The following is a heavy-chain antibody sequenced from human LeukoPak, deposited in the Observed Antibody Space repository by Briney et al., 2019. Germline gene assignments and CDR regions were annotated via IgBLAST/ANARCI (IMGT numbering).Heavy chain of an antibody. CDR3: ARAVGSSESNWFDP. D-gene: IGHD3-10*01. J-gene: IGHJ5*02. CDR1: GGSITSGSYY. Sequence: ASETLSLTCTVSGGSITSGSYYWSWIRQPAGKGLEWIGRIYTSGSTNYNPSLKSRVTISVDTSKNQFSLKLSSVTAADTAVYYCARAVGSSESNWFDPWGQGTLATVSS. V-gene: IGHV4-61*02. CDR2: IYTSGST.